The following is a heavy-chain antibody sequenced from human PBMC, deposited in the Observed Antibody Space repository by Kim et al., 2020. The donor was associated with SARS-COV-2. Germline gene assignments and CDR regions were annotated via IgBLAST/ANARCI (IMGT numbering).Heavy chain of an antibody. Sequence: LKSRVTISVDTSKKQFSLKLSSVTAADTAVYYCTRLRFLEWLGGKDFVDPWGQGTLVTVSS. D-gene: IGHD3-3*01. V-gene: IGHV4-39*01. CDR3: TRLRFLEWLGGKDFVDP. J-gene: IGHJ5*02.